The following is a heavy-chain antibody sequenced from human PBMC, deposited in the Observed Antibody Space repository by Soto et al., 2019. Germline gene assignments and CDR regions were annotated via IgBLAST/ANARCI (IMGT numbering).Heavy chain of an antibody. J-gene: IGHJ4*02. V-gene: IGHV3-48*01. CDR2: ISSSNSTI. CDR3: ARASPYDTLSGYYPD. Sequence: EVQLVESGGGLVQPGGSLRLSCAASGFTFSNYSMNWVRQAPGKALEWVSYISSSNSTIYYADSVKGRFTVSRDNAKNSLYLQMSNLRAEDTAVYYCARASPYDTLSGYYPDWGQGTLLTVSS. CDR1: GFTFSNYS. D-gene: IGHD3-9*01.